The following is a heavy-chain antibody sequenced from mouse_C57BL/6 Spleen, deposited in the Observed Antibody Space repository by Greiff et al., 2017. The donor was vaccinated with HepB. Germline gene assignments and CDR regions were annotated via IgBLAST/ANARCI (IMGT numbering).Heavy chain of an antibody. CDR2: IYPGSGST. J-gene: IGHJ4*01. Sequence: VKLKQPGAELVKPGASVKMSCKASGYTFTSYWITWVKQRPGQGLEWIGDIYPGSGSTNYNEKFKSKATLTVDTSSSTAYMQLSSLTSEDSAVYYCARETGAMDYWGQGTSVTVSS. CDR1: GYTFTSYW. V-gene: IGHV1-55*01. CDR3: ARETGAMDY.